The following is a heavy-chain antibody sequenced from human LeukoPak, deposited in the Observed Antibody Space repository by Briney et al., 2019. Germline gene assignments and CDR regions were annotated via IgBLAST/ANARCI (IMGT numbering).Heavy chain of an antibody. V-gene: IGHV1-8*01. J-gene: IGHJ4*02. CDR1: GYTFTSYD. CDR3: ARDPGYCSGGTCRIDY. CDR2: MNPNSGNT. Sequence: ASVKVSCKASGYTFTSYDINWVRQATGQGLEWMGWMNPNSGNTGYAQKFQGRVTMTRNTSISTAYMELKTLRSDDTAFYYCARDPGYCSGGTCRIDYWGQGTLVTVSS. D-gene: IGHD2-15*01.